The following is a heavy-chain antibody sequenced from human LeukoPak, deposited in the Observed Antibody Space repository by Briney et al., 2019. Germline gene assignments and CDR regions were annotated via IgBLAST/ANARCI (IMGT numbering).Heavy chain of an antibody. CDR2: IYYSGST. V-gene: IGHV4-59*08. J-gene: IGHJ5*02. Sequence: SETLSLTCTVSGGSISSYYWSWIRQPPGKGLEWIGYIYYSGSTNYNPSLKSRVTMSVDTSKNQFSLKLSSVTAADTAVHYCARLEGSTSQDWFDPWGQGTLVTVSS. CDR1: GGSISSYY. CDR3: ARLEGSTSQDWFDP. D-gene: IGHD2-2*01.